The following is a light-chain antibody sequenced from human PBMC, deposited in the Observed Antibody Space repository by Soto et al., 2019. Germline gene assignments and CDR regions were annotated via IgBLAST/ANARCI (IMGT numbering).Light chain of an antibody. CDR3: QQYHTSSIT. V-gene: IGKV1-5*01. CDR1: QTISSW. J-gene: IGKJ5*01. Sequence: DIHMNQSHSTLSASVGYRVTITCRASQTISSWLAWYQQKPGKAPTLLIYDASTLERGVPSRFSGTGSGTEFTLSIDSLQPDDFATYYCQQYHTSSITFGQGTRLEIK. CDR2: DAS.